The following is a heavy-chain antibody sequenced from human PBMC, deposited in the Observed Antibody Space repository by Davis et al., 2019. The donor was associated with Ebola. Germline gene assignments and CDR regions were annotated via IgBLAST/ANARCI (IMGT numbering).Heavy chain of an antibody. D-gene: IGHD6-19*01. CDR2: ITHSGST. CDR3: AREVGTSGWYSDY. Sequence: SETLSLTCAVYGGSFSGYYWSWVRQPPGKGLEWIGEITHSGSTNYNPSLKGRVTISADTSKNQFSLKVNSVTAADTAVYYCAREVGTSGWYSDYWGQGTLVTVSS. V-gene: IGHV4-34*01. J-gene: IGHJ4*02. CDR1: GGSFSGYY.